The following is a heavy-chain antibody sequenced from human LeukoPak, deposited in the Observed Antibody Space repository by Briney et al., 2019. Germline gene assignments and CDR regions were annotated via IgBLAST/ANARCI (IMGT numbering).Heavy chain of an antibody. CDR2: IYHSGSI. D-gene: IGHD7-27*01. V-gene: IGHV4-38-2*02. CDR3: ARAIRTGLGIGSFDG. J-gene: IGHJ4*02. CDR1: GYSISNGYF. Sequence: PSETLSLICTVSGYSISNGYFWGWIRQPPGKGLECIGTIYHSGSIYYNPSLKGRVTISVDTSKNQFSLKLNSLTAADTAVYYCARAIRTGLGIGSFDGWGQGTLVTVSS.